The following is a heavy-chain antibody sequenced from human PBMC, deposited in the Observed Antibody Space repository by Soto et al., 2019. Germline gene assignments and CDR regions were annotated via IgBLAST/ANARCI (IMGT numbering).Heavy chain of an antibody. CDR3: ARLGGYCSSTKCYAGVDY. V-gene: IGHV5-51*01. J-gene: IGHJ4*02. D-gene: IGHD2-2*01. CDR1: GYSFTSYW. Sequence: GESLKISCKGSGYSFTSYWIGWVRQMPGKGLEWMGIIYPGDSDTRYSPSFQGQVTISADKSISTAYLQWSSLKASDTAMYYCARLGGYCSSTKCYAGVDYWGQGTQVTVSS. CDR2: IYPGDSDT.